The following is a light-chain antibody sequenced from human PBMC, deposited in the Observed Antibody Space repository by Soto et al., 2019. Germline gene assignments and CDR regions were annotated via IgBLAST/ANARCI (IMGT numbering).Light chain of an antibody. V-gene: IGKV1-39*01. J-gene: IGKJ1*01. Sequence: DIQMTQSPSSLSASVGDRVTITCRASQSISSYLNWYQQKPGKAPKLLIYGASTLISGVPSRFSGSGSETEFTLTINNLQPEDVGTYYCKQSFAFPRTFGRGTKVDIK. CDR1: QSISSY. CDR3: KQSFAFPRT. CDR2: GAS.